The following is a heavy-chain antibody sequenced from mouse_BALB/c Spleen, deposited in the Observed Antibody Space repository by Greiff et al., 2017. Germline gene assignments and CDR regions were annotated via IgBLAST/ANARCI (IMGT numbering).Heavy chain of an antibody. V-gene: IGHV3-2*02. CDR1: GYSITSDYA. CDR3: ARSGTYYYAMDY. CDR2: ISYSGST. Sequence: EVKLMESGPGLVKPSQSLSLTCTVTGYSITSDYAWNWIRQFPGNKLEWMGYISYSGSTSYNPSLKSRISITRDTSKNQFFLQLNSVTTEDTATYYCARSGTYYYAMDYWGQGTSVTVSS. D-gene: IGHD4-1*01. J-gene: IGHJ4*01.